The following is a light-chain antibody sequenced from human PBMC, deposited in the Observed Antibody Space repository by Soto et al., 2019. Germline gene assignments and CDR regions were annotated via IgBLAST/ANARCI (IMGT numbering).Light chain of an antibody. CDR2: GAS. V-gene: IGKV1-9*01. J-gene: IGKJ2*01. CDR1: QGISTY. Sequence: DIQLTQSPSFLSASVGDRVSITCRASQGISTYLAWYLQRPGKAPKLLIYGASTLQSGVPSRFSGSGSGTEFTLTISGLQPEDLGTYYCQQLNSDWYAFGQGTKLEIK. CDR3: QQLNSDWYA.